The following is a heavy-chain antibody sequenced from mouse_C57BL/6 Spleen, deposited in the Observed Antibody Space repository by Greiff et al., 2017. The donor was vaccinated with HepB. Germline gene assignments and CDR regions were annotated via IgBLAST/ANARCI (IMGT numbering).Heavy chain of an antibody. D-gene: IGHD1-1*01. Sequence: EVKVVESGEGLVKPGGSLKLSCAASGFTFSSYAMSWVRQTPEKRLEWVAYISSGGDYIYYADTVKGRFTISRDNARNTLYLQMSSLKSEDTAMYYCTRESPLYYGSSPWFAYWGQGTLVTVSA. CDR3: TRESPLYYGSSPWFAY. CDR1: GFTFSSYA. J-gene: IGHJ3*01. CDR2: ISSGGDYI. V-gene: IGHV5-9-1*02.